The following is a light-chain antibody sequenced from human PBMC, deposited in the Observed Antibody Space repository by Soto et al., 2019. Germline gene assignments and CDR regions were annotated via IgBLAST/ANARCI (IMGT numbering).Light chain of an antibody. CDR3: SSYTSSNALEV. V-gene: IGLV2-14*01. J-gene: IGLJ1*01. Sequence: QSALNQPASVSGSPGQSITLSCTGTSSDVGGSDYVSWYQHHPHRAPKLLIYEVSYRPSGVSDRFSGSKSGNTASLTISGLQAEDEADYYCSSYTSSNALEVFGIGTKLTVL. CDR2: EVS. CDR1: SSDVGGSDY.